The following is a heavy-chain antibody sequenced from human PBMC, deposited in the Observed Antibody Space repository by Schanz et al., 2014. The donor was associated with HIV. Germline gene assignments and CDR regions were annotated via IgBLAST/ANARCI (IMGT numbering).Heavy chain of an antibody. Sequence: QVQLVESGGGVVQPGRSLRLSCAASGFTFSTYAMHWVRQAPGKGLEWMAVISFDGSNKYYADSVKGQFTISRANSKNTPNLHMNRLRAEDTAVYYCAREKYSSTWWRAGLYFYGMDVWGQGTTVTVSS. CDR2: ISFDGSNK. CDR1: GFTFSTYA. V-gene: IGHV3-30-3*01. CDR3: AREKYSSTWWRAGLYFYGMDV. J-gene: IGHJ6*02. D-gene: IGHD6-13*01.